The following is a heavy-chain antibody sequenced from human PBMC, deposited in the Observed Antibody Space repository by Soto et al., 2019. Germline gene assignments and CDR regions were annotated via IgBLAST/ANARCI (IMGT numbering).Heavy chain of an antibody. Sequence: ASVKVSCKASGYTFTGYYMHWVRQAPGQGLEWMGWINPNSGGTNYAQKFQGRVTTTRDTSISTAYMELSRLRSDDTAVYYCAREDATYYYYHGMDVWGQGTTVTVSS. CDR1: GYTFTGYY. CDR2: INPNSGGT. V-gene: IGHV1-2*02. J-gene: IGHJ6*02. CDR3: AREDATYYYYHGMDV.